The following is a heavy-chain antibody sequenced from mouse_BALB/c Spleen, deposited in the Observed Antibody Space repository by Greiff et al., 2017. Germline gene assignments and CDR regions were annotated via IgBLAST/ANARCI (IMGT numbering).Heavy chain of an antibody. D-gene: IGHD2-9*01. CDR2: IYPGDGDT. CDR1: GYAFSSYW. V-gene: IGHV1-80*01. J-gene: IGHJ3*01. Sequence: VQLQQSGAELVRPGSSVKISCKASGYAFSSYWMNWVKQRPGQGLEWIGQIYPGDGDTNYNGKFKGKATLTADKSSSTAYMQLSSLTSEDSAVYFCASSYYGYESFAYWGQGTLVTVSA. CDR3: ASSYYGYESFAY.